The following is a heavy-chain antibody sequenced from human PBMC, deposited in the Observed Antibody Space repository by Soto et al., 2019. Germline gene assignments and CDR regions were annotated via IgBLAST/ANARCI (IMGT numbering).Heavy chain of an antibody. D-gene: IGHD6-13*01. V-gene: IGHV3-30-3*01. CDR1: GFTFSSFP. CDR2: ISYDGTNK. J-gene: IGHJ4*02. CDR3: SRGGGVRCWYWGGDY. Sequence: PGGSLRLSCAASGFTFSSFPMHWVRQAPGKGLERMALISYDGTNKYYTDSVKGRFTISRDNSKNTLYLQMNSLRAEDTAVYYCSRGGGVRCWYWGGDYWGQGTPVTVSS.